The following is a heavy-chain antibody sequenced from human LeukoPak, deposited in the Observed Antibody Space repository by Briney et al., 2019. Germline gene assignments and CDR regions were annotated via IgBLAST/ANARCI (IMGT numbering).Heavy chain of an antibody. Sequence: GGSLRLSGAGSGFTVSSNYMSWVRQAPGKGLEWVSVIYSGGRTYYADYEKGRFTISRDNSKNTSYLKMNSLRAEDTAVYYCARDGGYYDSSGYPYDYWGQGTLVTVSS. CDR2: IYSGGRT. V-gene: IGHV3-66*01. CDR1: GFTVSSNY. J-gene: IGHJ4*02. D-gene: IGHD3-22*01. CDR3: ARDGGYYDSSGYPYDY.